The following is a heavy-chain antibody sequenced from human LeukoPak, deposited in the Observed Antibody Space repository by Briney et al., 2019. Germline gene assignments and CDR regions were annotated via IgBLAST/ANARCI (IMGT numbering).Heavy chain of an antibody. CDR3: ARAGYIGSYYYYMDV. CDR2: IYYSGST. V-gene: IGHV4-59*01. D-gene: IGHD5-24*01. J-gene: IGHJ6*03. CDR1: GGSISSYY. Sequence: SETLSLTCTVSGGSISSYYWSWIRQPPGKGLEWLGYIYYSGSTNYNPSLKSRVTITVDTSKNQFSLKLSSVTAADTAVYYCARAGYIGSYYYYMDVWGKGTTVTISS.